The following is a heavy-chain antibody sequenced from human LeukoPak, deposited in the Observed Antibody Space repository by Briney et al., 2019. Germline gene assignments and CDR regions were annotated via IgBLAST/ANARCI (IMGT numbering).Heavy chain of an antibody. CDR2: IYSSGRT. D-gene: IGHD4-23*01. J-gene: IGHJ4*02. V-gene: IGHV4-59*01. Sequence: PSATLSLTCPVSGVSISSFYWSWIRPPPGKGLEWIGYIYSSGRTNYNPSLKSRVTMSVDTSKNQFFLKVSSLAAADTAVYFCARDYGGKFDYWGQGALVTVSS. CDR1: GVSISSFY. CDR3: ARDYGGKFDY.